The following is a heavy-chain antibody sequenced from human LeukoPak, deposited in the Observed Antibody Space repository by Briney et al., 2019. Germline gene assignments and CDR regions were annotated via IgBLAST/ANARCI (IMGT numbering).Heavy chain of an antibody. D-gene: IGHD3-10*01. Sequence: ASVKVSCKASGYTFTSYDINWVRQATGQGLEWMGWMNPNSGNTGYAQKFQGRVTMTRNTSISTAYMELSSLRSEDTAVYYCARAGRITMVRGVITPNWFDPWGQRTLVTVSS. CDR1: GYTFTSYD. J-gene: IGHJ5*02. V-gene: IGHV1-8*01. CDR3: ARAGRITMVRGVITPNWFDP. CDR2: MNPNSGNT.